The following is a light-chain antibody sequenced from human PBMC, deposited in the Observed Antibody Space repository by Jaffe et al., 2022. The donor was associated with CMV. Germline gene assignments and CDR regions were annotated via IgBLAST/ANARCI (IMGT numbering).Light chain of an antibody. CDR1: QGIRSY. CDR3: QQLNSYPIT. J-gene: IGKJ5*01. CDR2: AAS. Sequence: DIQLTQSPSFLSASVGDRVTITCRASQGIRSYLAWYQQKPGKAPKLLIYAASTLQSGVPSRFSGSGSGTEFTLTIRSLQPEDFATYYCQQLNSYPITFGQGTRLEIK. V-gene: IGKV1-9*01.